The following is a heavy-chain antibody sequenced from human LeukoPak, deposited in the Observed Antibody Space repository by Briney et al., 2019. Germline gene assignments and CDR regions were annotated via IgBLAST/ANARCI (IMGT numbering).Heavy chain of an antibody. D-gene: IGHD3-22*01. CDR2: IKQDESEK. J-gene: IGHJ3*02. Sequence: GGSLRLSCAASAFTFSSYWMSWVRQAPGKGLEWVASIKQDESEKYYVDSVKGRFTISRDNAKNSLYLQMNSLRAEDTALYYCAREGVYYDSSGYHDAFDIWGQGTMVTVSS. V-gene: IGHV3-7*03. CDR3: AREGVYYDSSGYHDAFDI. CDR1: AFTFSSYW.